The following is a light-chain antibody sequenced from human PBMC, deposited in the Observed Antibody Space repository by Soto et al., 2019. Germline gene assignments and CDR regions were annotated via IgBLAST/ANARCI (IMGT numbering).Light chain of an antibody. CDR1: SSDVGAYIF. Sequence: QSALTQPASVSGSPGQSITISCTGTSSDVGAYIFVSWYQQHPGKAPKLMIYDIINRPSGVSNRFSGSKSGNTASLTISGLQAEDEADYYCVSFTTSRSYVFGNGTKSPS. CDR3: VSFTTSRSYV. CDR2: DII. J-gene: IGLJ1*01. V-gene: IGLV2-14*03.